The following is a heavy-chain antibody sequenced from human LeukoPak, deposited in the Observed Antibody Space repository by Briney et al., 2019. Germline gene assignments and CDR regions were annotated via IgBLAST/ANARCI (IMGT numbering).Heavy chain of an antibody. D-gene: IGHD3-22*01. CDR3: ARASHDSSGYYYVTPPIDY. CDR1: GGSISSGGYS. J-gene: IGHJ4*02. CDR2: IYYSGST. Sequence: SQTLSLTCTVSGGSISSGGYSWSWIRQHPGKGLEWIGYIYYSGSTYYNPSLKSRVTISVDTSKNQFSLKLSSVTAADTAVYYCARASHDSSGYYYVTPPIDYWGQGTLVTVSS. V-gene: IGHV4-31*03.